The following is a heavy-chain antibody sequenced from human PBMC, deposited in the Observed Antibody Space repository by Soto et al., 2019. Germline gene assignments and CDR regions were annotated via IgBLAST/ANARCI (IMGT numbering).Heavy chain of an antibody. J-gene: IGHJ6*03. CDR3: ARESGGATATLDYYYFYMDV. CDR1: GYTFTGYY. CDR2: INPNSGGT. D-gene: IGHD5-12*01. V-gene: IGHV1-2*02. Sequence: ASVKVSCKASGYTFTGYYMHWVRQAPGQGLEWMGWINPNSGGTNYAQKFQGRVTVTRDTSIRTVYMELSSLRSDDTAVYYCARESGGATATLDYYYFYMDVWGKGTTVTVSS.